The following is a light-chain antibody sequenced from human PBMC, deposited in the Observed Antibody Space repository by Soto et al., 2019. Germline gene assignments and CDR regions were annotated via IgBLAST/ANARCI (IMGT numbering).Light chain of an antibody. CDR2: DAS. CDR1: QRVSNSY. J-gene: IGKJ2*01. Sequence: EIVLTQSPGTLSLSPGDIATLSCRASQRVSNSYLAWYQQKPGQAPRLLIYDASTRAAGVPDRVTGGGSGTDFTLTISALEPEDFALYFCQQYERLPFAFGQGTRLEI. V-gene: IGKV3-20*01. CDR3: QQYERLPFA.